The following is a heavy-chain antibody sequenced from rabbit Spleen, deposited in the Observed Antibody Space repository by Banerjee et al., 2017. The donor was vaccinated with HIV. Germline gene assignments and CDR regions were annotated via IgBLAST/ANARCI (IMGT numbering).Heavy chain of an antibody. CDR3: ARDTGTSFSSYGMDL. CDR2: IYPGSSGTP. D-gene: IGHD8-1*01. J-gene: IGHJ6*01. CDR1: GFSFSSTYY. Sequence: QSLEESGGDLVKPGASLTLTCTASGFSFSSTYYMCWVRQPPGKGLEWIGCIYPGSSGTPYYASWAKGRFTISKTSSTTVTLQMTSLTAADTATYFCARDTGTSFSSYGMDLWGPGTLVTVS. V-gene: IGHV1S40*01.